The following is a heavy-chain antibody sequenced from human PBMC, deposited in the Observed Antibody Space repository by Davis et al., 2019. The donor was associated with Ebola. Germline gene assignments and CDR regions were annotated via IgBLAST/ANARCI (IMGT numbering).Heavy chain of an antibody. CDR2: IYYSGST. CDR1: GGSISSGGYY. CDR3: ARGDIVVVPAAQDYYYYMDV. Sequence: PSETLSLTFTVSGGSISSGGYYWSWIRQPPGKGLEWIGYIYYSGSTNYNPSLKSRVTISVDKSKNQFSLKLSSVTAADTAVYYCARGDIVVVPAAQDYYYYMDVCGKGTTVTVSS. J-gene: IGHJ6*03. D-gene: IGHD2-2*01. V-gene: IGHV4-61*08.